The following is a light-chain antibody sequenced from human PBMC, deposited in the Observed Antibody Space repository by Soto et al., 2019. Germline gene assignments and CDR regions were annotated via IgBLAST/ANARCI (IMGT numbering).Light chain of an antibody. CDR2: YDD. Sequence: QSVLTQPPSVSEAPRQRVTISCSGSSSNIGNNAVNWYQQLPGKAPKLLIYYDDLLPSGVSDRFSGSKSGTSASLAISGRESEDEVDYYCSAWDDSLNGWVFGGGTKVTVL. CDR1: SSNIGNNA. CDR3: SAWDDSLNGWV. V-gene: IGLV1-36*01. J-gene: IGLJ3*02.